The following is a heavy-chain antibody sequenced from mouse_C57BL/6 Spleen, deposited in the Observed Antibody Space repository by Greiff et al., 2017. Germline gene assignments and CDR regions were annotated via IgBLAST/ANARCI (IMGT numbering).Heavy chain of an antibody. J-gene: IGHJ1*03. CDR3: ARKERYYGSSGTWYFDV. CDR2: IFPGSGST. D-gene: IGHD1-1*01. Sequence: QVQLQQSGPELVKPGASVKISCKASGYTFTDYYINWVKQRPGQGLEWIGWIFPGSGSTYYNEKFKGKATLTVDKSSSAAYMLLSSLTSEDSAVYFCARKERYYGSSGTWYFDVWGTGTTVTVSS. CDR1: GYTFTDYY. V-gene: IGHV1-75*01.